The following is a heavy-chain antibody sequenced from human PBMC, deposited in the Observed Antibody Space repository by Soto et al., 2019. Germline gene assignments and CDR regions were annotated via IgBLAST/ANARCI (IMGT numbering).Heavy chain of an antibody. CDR1: GGSISTDDHY. CDR3: ARDGDYHFWSNFPSVWDV. Sequence: SETLSLTCTVSGGSISTDDHYWTWIRQPPGRGLEWIGYTYYSGSTYYNPSLQSRVAISVDTSKNQFSLKLKSVTATDTAVYYCARDGDYHFWSNFPSVWDVWGQGTTVTVSS. D-gene: IGHD3-3*01. CDR2: TYYSGST. J-gene: IGHJ6*02. V-gene: IGHV4-30-4*01.